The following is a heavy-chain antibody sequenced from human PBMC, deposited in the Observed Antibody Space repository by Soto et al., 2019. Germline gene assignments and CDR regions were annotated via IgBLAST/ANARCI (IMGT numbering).Heavy chain of an antibody. Sequence: VQLVESGGAVVQPGRSLRLSCAASGYTFSSYAVHWVRQAPGRGLEWVAIIWYDGSEKYYTDSVKGRFTISRDNSRDTLYLQMNNLRVEDTATYYCARGILTGGKWLDPWGQGTRVIVSS. J-gene: IGHJ5*02. CDR3: ARGILTGGKWLDP. CDR2: IWYDGSEK. V-gene: IGHV3-33*01. CDR1: GYTFSSYA. D-gene: IGHD3-9*01.